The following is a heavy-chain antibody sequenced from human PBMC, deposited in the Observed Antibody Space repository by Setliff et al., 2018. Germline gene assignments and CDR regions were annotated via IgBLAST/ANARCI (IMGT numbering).Heavy chain of an antibody. CDR2: INTNTGNP. D-gene: IGHD3-10*01. Sequence: ASVKVSCKASGYSFTSYAMNWVRQAPAQGLEWMGWINTNTGNPTYAQGFTGRFVFSLDTSVSTAYLQISSLKSEDSAVYYCTTDGGFGENYFDYWGQGTLVTVSS. V-gene: IGHV7-4-1*02. J-gene: IGHJ4*02. CDR1: GYSFTSYA. CDR3: TTDGGFGENYFDY.